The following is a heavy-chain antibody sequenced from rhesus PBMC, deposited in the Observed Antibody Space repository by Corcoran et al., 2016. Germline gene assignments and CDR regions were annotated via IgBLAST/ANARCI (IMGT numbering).Heavy chain of an antibody. CDR2: IYGGGGAT. V-gene: IGHV4-106*01. Sequence: QVQLQESGPGLVKPSETLSLPCAVSVGSIRDSYFWRWVRQPPGKGLDWIGYIYGGGGATSYNTSLKNRVTISRDTSKNQFSLKLTSVTAADTAVYYCWLDQFDVWGAGVLVTVSS. CDR3: WLDQFDV. J-gene: IGHJ5-1*01. CDR1: VGSIRDSYF. D-gene: IGHD2-33*01.